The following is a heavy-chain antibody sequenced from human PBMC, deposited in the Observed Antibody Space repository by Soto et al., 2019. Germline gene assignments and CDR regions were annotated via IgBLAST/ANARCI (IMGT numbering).Heavy chain of an antibody. CDR2: IIPILGIA. V-gene: IGHV1-69*08. CDR3: ARDTYYYDSSGYH. CDR1: GGTFSSYT. D-gene: IGHD3-22*01. Sequence: QVQLVQSGAEVKKPGSSVKVSCKASGGTFSSYTISWVRQAPGQGLEWMGRIIPILGIANYAQKFQGRVTSTADKSTSTAYMELSSLRSEDTAVYYCARDTYYYDSSGYHWGQGTLVTVSS. J-gene: IGHJ5*02.